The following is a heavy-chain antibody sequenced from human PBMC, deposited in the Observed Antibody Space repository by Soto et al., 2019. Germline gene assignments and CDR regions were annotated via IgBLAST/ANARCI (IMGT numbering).Heavy chain of an antibody. CDR3: ARDNDSSGYYYFDY. Sequence: GSLRLSCAASGFTFSSYAMHWVRQAPGKGLEWVAVISYDGSNKYYADSVKGRFTISRDNSKNTLYLQMNSLRAEDTAVYYCARDNDSSGYYYFDYWGQGTLVTVSS. CDR1: GFTFSSYA. J-gene: IGHJ4*02. D-gene: IGHD3-22*01. CDR2: ISYDGSNK. V-gene: IGHV3-30-3*01.